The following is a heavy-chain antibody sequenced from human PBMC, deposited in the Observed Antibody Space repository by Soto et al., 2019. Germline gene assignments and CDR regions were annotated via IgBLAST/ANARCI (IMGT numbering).Heavy chain of an antibody. CDR1: GFSLSTSGVG. D-gene: IGHD6-6*01. CDR2: IYWDDDK. Sequence: QITLKESGPPLVKPTQTLTLTCTFSGFSLSTSGVGVGWIRQPPGKALEWLALIYWDDDKRYSPSLKSRLTITKDTSKNQVVLTMTNMDPVDTATYYCAHRIAARPGDYYYYGMDVWGQGTTVTVSS. V-gene: IGHV2-5*02. CDR3: AHRIAARPGDYYYYGMDV. J-gene: IGHJ6*02.